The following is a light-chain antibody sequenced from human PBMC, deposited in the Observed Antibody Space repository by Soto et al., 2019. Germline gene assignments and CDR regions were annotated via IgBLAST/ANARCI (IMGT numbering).Light chain of an antibody. V-gene: IGKV3-15*01. CDR3: QHYNNWPPWT. CDR2: GGS. Sequence: EIVMTQSPATLSASPGERATLSCRASQSVRSNLAWYQQKPGQAPRLLIYGGSIRATGIPARISGSGSGTNFTLTISSLQSEDFAIYYCQHYNNWPPWTFGQGTKVEVK. J-gene: IGKJ1*01. CDR1: QSVRSN.